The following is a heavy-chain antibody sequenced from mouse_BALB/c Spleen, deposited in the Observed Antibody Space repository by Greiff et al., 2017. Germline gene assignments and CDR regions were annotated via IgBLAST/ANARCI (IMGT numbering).Heavy chain of an antibody. V-gene: IGHV5-4*02. D-gene: IGHD2-3*01. CDR2: ISAGGSYT. CDR3: AREDGYYAMDY. Sequence: EVQRVESGGGLVKPGGSLKLSCAASGFTFSDYYMYWVRQTPEKRLEWVATISAGGSYTYYPDSVKGRFTISRDNAKNNLYLQMSSLKSEDTAMYYCAREDGYYAMDYWGQGTSVTVSS. J-gene: IGHJ4*01. CDR1: GFTFSDYY.